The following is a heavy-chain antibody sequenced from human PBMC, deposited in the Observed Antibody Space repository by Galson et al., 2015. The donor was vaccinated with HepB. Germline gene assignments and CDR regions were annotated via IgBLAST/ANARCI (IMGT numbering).Heavy chain of an antibody. J-gene: IGHJ4*02. Sequence: QSGAEVKKPGESLKISCKGSGYSFTTYWINWVRQMPGKGLEWMGKIDPTDSYTNYSPSFQGHVTISADKSTSTAYLQWSSLKASDMAIYYCARGGSDNYYIDYWGQGTLVTVSS. CDR3: ARGGSDNYYIDY. CDR2: IDPTDSYT. V-gene: IGHV5-10-1*01. D-gene: IGHD3-10*01. CDR1: GYSFTTYW.